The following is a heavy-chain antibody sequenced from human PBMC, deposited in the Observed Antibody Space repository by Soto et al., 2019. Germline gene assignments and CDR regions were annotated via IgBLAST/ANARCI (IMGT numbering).Heavy chain of an antibody. CDR3: ARQYSSSWYPLGGCYYYYGMDV. Sequence: QVQLVQSGAEVKKPGSSVKVSCKASGGTFSSYAISWVRQAPGQGLEWMGGIIPIFGTANYAQKFQGRVTITADESTSTAYMELSSLRSEDTAVYYCARQYSSSWYPLGGCYYYYGMDVWGQGTTVTVSS. D-gene: IGHD6-13*01. J-gene: IGHJ6*02. V-gene: IGHV1-69*01. CDR2: IIPIFGTA. CDR1: GGTFSSYA.